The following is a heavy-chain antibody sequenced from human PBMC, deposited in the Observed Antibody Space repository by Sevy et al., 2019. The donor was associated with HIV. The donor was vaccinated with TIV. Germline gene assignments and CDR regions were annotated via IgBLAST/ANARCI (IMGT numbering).Heavy chain of an antibody. CDR3: STDPIIVLLVTDGMDV. Sequence: GGSLRLSCAASGFTFYYAWMSWVRQAPGKGLEWVGRIKSKADGGTTEYAAAVKGRFTISRDDSKNTLHLQMNSLKTEDTAIYYCSTDPIIVLLVTDGMDVWGQGTTVTVSS. D-gene: IGHD2-8*02. CDR1: GFTFYYAW. J-gene: IGHJ6*02. V-gene: IGHV3-15*01. CDR2: IKSKADGGTT.